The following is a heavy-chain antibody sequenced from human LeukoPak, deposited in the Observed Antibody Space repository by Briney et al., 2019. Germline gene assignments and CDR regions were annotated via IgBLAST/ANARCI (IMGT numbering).Heavy chain of an antibody. J-gene: IGHJ6*02. CDR2: INPSGGST. D-gene: IGHD2-8*01. CDR3: ARELSVYATPYGMDV. V-gene: IGHV1-46*01. CDR1: GYTFTSYY. Sequence: ASVKVFCKASGYTFTSYYMHWVRQAPGQGLEWMGIINPSGGSTSYAQKFQGRVTMTRDTSTSTVYMELSSLRSEDTAVYYCARELSVYATPYGMDVRGQGTTVTVSS.